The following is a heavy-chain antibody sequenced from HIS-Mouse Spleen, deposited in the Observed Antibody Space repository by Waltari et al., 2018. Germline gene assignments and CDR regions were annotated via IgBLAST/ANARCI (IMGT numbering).Heavy chain of an antibody. V-gene: IGHV4-39*07. CDR3: AREIPYSSSWYDWYFDL. CDR2: SYYCGGT. CDR1: GGSISSSSYY. D-gene: IGHD6-13*01. J-gene: IGHJ2*01. Sequence: QLQLQESGPGLVKPSETLSLTCTVSGGSISSSSYYWGWIRQPPGKGLEWIGSSYYCGGTYHNPRLKRRVTISVDTSKNQFSLKLSSVTAADTAVYYCAREIPYSSSWYDWYFDLWGRGTLVTVSS.